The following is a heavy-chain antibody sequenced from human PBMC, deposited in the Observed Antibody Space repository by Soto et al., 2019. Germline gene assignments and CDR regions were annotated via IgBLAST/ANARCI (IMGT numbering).Heavy chain of an antibody. Sequence: QLQLRESGPGLVQPSGTLSLTCDVSGDSLTNNHWWSWVRQAPGKGLGWIGEIWHTGRPNYNPSLKSRVAISIDKSKNQFSLKLSSVTAADTAVYYCVRDSRTGCSSINCYMHWGQGTLVTVSS. CDR2: IWHTGRP. J-gene: IGHJ4*02. CDR1: GDSLTNNHW. CDR3: VRDSRTGCSSINCYMH. D-gene: IGHD2-15*01. V-gene: IGHV4-4*02.